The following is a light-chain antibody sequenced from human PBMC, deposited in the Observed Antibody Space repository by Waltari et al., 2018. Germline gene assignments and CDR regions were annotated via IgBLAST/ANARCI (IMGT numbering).Light chain of an antibody. CDR3: AAWDDSLNGRV. J-gene: IGLJ3*02. CDR2: NNN. Sequence: QSVLTQPPSASGTPGQRVTISCSGSSSKLRSNIVNWYQHLPGTAPKLLIYNNNQRPSGVPDRFSGSKSGTSASLAISGLQSEDEADYYYAAWDDSLNGRVFGGGTKLTVL. V-gene: IGLV1-44*01. CDR1: SSKLRSNI.